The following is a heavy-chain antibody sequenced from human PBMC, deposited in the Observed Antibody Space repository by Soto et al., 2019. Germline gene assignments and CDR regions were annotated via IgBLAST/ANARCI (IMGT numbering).Heavy chain of an antibody. CDR3: ARASGYGSGNSVNHYLDC. D-gene: IGHD3-10*01. CDR2: IKTDASEK. V-gene: IGHV3-7*01. J-gene: IGHJ4*01. CDR1: GFTLRSYW. Sequence: EEQLVASGGGLVQPGGSLRLSCAASGFTLRSYWMRWVRQAPGKGLEWLATIKTDASEKKYVDSVKGRFTVFRDNAKNSLYLQMDSLRAEDTAVYYCARASGYGSGNSVNHYLDCWGRGTLVTVSS.